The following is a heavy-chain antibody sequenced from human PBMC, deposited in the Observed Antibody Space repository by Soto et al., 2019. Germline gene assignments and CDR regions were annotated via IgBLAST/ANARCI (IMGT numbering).Heavy chain of an antibody. D-gene: IGHD4-17*01. CDR3: AKSAHPATVTLYDFDY. V-gene: IGHV3-30*18. CDR1: GFNFKNYA. J-gene: IGHJ4*02. Sequence: QVQLVESGGGVVQPGRSLRLSCAASGFNFKNYAIHWVRQAPGKGLEWVTLISEDGNKKYFADFVKGRFTVSRDNSRNTVFLQMNSLTSEDTAVYYCAKSAHPATVTLYDFDYWGQGTLVTVSS. CDR2: ISEDGNKK.